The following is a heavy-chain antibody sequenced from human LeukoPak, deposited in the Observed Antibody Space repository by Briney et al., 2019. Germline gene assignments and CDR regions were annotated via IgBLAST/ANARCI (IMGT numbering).Heavy chain of an antibody. CDR3: AKDRLRNRHFDL. V-gene: IGHV3-30*02. D-gene: IGHD5-12*01. J-gene: IGHJ2*01. CDR2: IRYDGSNK. CDR1: GFTVSTND. Sequence: GGSLRLSCAASGFTVSTNDMSWVRQAPGKGLEGVAFIRYDGSNKYYADSVKGRFTISRDNSKNTLYLQMNSLRAEDTAVYYCAKDRLRNRHFDLWGRGTLVTVSS.